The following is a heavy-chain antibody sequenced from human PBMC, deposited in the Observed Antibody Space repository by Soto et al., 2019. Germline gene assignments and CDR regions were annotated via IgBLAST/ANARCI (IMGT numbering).Heavy chain of an antibody. CDR3: AKVRISSGWYYFDY. D-gene: IGHD6-19*01. Sequence: GALRLSCASSGFTFSIYAMSWVLQAPGKGLEWVSAISGSGGSTYYADSVKGRFTISRDNSKNTLYLQMNSLRAEDTAVYYCAKVRISSGWYYFDYWGQGTLVTVSS. V-gene: IGHV3-23*01. J-gene: IGHJ4*02. CDR2: ISGSGGST. CDR1: GFTFSIYA.